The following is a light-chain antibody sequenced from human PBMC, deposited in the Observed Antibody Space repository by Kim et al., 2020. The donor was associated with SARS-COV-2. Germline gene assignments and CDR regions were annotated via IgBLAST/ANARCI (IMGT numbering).Light chain of an antibody. CDR2: AVS. J-gene: IGKJ4*01. CDR1: QDVSSY. V-gene: IGKV1-8*01. CDR3: QQYYNYPLT. Sequence: ASTGDRVTITCRATQDVSSYLAWYQQRPGGAPKLLISAVSTLQSGVPSRFSGSGSGTYFTLTIGCLQSEDFATYFCQQYYNYPLTFGGGTKVDIK.